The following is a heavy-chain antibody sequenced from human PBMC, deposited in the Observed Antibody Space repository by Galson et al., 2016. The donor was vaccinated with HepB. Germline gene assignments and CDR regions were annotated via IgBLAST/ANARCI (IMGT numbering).Heavy chain of an antibody. CDR2: VTSNGGNT. J-gene: IGHJ4*02. CDR1: GFTFSNYA. Sequence: SLRLSCAASGFTFSNYAMHWVRQAPGKGLEYVSGVTSNGGNTYYANSVKGRFTISRDNSKNTLYLQMGSLRAEDMAVCYCARVPGGFDWPYYFDYWGQGTLVTVSS. D-gene: IGHD3-9*01. CDR3: ARVPGGFDWPYYFDY. V-gene: IGHV3-64*01.